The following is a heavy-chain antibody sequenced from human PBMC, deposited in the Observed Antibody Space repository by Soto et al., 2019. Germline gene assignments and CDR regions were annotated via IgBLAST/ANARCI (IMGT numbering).Heavy chain of an antibody. CDR2: IFHDGNT. J-gene: IGHJ5*02. CDR3: ARHEGWTGPDQ. V-gene: IGHV4-4*02. D-gene: IGHD2-8*02. CDR1: GASIGSGGW. Sequence: PSETLSLTCAVSGASIGSGGWWSWVRQPPGKGLEWIAEIFHDGNTNYSPSLKSRVTMSVDKSQNQFSLNVYSVTAADTAVYYCARHEGWTGPDQWGQGTLVTVSS.